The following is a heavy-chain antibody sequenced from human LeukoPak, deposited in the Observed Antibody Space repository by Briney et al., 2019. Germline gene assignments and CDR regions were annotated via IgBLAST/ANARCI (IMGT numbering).Heavy chain of an antibody. CDR2: IYYSGST. CDR1: GGSVNSGNYY. CDR3: ARVVNRNWFDP. J-gene: IGHJ5*02. V-gene: IGHV4-61*01. Sequence: MPSETLSLTCTVSGGSVNSGNYYWSWIRQPPGKGLEWIGYIYYSGSTNYNPSLKSRVTISVDTSKNQFSLKLSSVTAADTAVYYCARVVNRNWFDPWGQGTLVTVSS. D-gene: IGHD6-6*01.